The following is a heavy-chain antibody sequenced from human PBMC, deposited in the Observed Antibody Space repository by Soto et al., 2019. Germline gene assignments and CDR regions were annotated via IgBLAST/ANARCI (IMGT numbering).Heavy chain of an antibody. CDR1: GYSFTSYW. CDR3: ARPPYSASYYYFDQ. D-gene: IGHD1-26*01. J-gene: IGHJ4*02. V-gene: IGHV5-51*01. CDR2: IYPGDSDT. Sequence: GESLKISCKASGYSFTSYWIGWVRQMPGKGLEWMGIIYPGDSDTIYSPSFQGQVTISADKSISTAYLQWNSLKASDTAMYYCARPPYSASYYYFDQWGQGAPVTVSS.